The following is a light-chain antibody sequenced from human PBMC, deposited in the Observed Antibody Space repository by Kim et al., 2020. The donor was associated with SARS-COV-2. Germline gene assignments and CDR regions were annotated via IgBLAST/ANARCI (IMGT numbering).Light chain of an antibody. J-gene: IGKJ4*01. Sequence: EIVLTQSPGTLSLSPGERATLSCRASQSVSSSYLAWYQQKPAQAPRLLIYGASSRATGIPDRFSGSGSGTDFTLTISRLEPEDFAVYYCQQYGSSPGAFGGGTKVDIK. CDR1: QSVSSSY. CDR3: QQYGSSPGA. V-gene: IGKV3-20*01. CDR2: GAS.